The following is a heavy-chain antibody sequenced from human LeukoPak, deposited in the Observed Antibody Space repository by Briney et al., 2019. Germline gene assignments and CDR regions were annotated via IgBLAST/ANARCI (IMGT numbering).Heavy chain of an antibody. V-gene: IGHV3-74*01. CDR3: ARDPHYGGKAVDAFDI. CDR1: GFTFSSYW. D-gene: IGHD4-23*01. CDR2: INSDGGST. J-gene: IGHJ3*02. Sequence: GGSLRLSCAASGFTFSSYWMHWVRQAPGKGLVWVSRINSDGGSTSYADSVKGRFTISRDNAKNTLYLQMNSLRAEDTAVYYCARDPHYGGKAVDAFDIWGQGTMVTVSS.